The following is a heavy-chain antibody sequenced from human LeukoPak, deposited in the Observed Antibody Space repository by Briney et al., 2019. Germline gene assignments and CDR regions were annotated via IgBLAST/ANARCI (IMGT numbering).Heavy chain of an antibody. D-gene: IGHD3-3*01. V-gene: IGHV7-4-1*02. J-gene: IGHJ6*02. CDR2: INTNTGNP. CDR3: ARDTHYDFWSGYSWRYYYYYYGMDV. Sequence: ASVKVSCKASGYTFTSYAMNWVRQAPGQGLEWMGWINTNTGNPTYAQGFTGRFAFSLDTSVSTAYLQISSLKAEDTAVYYCARDTHYDFWSGYSWRYYYYYYGMDVWGQGTTVTVSS. CDR1: GYTFTSYA.